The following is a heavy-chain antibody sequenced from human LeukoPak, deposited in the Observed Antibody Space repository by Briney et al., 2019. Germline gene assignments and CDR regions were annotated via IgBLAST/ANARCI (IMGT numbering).Heavy chain of an antibody. J-gene: IGHJ6*03. Sequence: SETLSLTCAVSGYSISSGYYWGWIRQPPGKVLEWIGSIYHSGSTYYNPSLKSRVTISVDTSKNQFSLKLSSVTAADTAVYYCARVHCSSTSCSREDYYYYMDVWGKGTTVTVSS. CDR3: ARVHCSSTSCSREDYYYYMDV. D-gene: IGHD2-2*01. V-gene: IGHV4-38-2*01. CDR2: IYHSGST. CDR1: GYSISSGYY.